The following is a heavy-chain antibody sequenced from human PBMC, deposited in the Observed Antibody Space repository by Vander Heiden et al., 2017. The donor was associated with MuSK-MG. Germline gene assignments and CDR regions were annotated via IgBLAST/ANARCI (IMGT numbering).Heavy chain of an antibody. CDR3: AKDISARPGYFDY. Sequence: QVQLVESGGGVVQPGGSLTLTCEASGFTFSSYGIHWVRQAPGKGLEWVAWIRYDGNDKYYADSVKGRCSISRDNSKNTVYLQMNGLRADDTAVYYCAKDISARPGYFDYWGQGTLVTVSS. V-gene: IGHV3-30*02. D-gene: IGHD6-6*01. J-gene: IGHJ4*02. CDR1: GFTFSSYG. CDR2: IRYDGNDK.